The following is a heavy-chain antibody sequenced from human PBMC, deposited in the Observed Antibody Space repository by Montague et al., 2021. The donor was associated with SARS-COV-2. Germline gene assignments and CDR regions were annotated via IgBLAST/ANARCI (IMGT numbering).Heavy chain of an antibody. V-gene: IGHV4-4*07. Sequence: SETLSLTCAVSGVSITGISWSWVRQHSGKGVQWIVRVINLGTTTYSPPRRGRVTISVDTSKNQFSLNLNSVTAADTAMYYCARTPTRTWSLDSWGQGTLVTVSS. J-gene: IGHJ4*02. CDR2: VINLGTT. CDR1: GVSITGIS. CDR3: ARTPTRTWSLDS.